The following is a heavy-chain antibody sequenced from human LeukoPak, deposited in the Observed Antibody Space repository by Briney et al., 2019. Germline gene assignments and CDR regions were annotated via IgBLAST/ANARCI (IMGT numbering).Heavy chain of an antibody. Sequence: SETLSLTCTVSGGSISSGSYYWSWIRQPAGKGLEWIGRIYTSGSTNYNPSLKSRVTISVDTTKNQFSLKLSSVTAADTAVYYCAAHSSGWYGFGYWGQGTLVTVSS. D-gene: IGHD6-19*01. CDR3: AAHSSGWYGFGY. J-gene: IGHJ4*02. CDR2: IYTSGST. V-gene: IGHV4-61*02. CDR1: GGSISSGSYY.